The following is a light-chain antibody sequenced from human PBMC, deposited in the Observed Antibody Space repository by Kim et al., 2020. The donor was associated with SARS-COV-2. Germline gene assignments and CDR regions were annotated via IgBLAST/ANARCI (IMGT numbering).Light chain of an antibody. CDR2: AAS. V-gene: IGKV3-15*01. Sequence: ETVMTQSPLTLSVSPGERATLSCRASQTVSSNLAWYQQKPGQVPRLLIYAASTRATGIPARFSGSGSGTEFTLTINSLQSEDFAVYYCHQYNYWPRTFGQGTKLEI. CDR1: QTVSSN. CDR3: HQYNYWPRT. J-gene: IGKJ1*01.